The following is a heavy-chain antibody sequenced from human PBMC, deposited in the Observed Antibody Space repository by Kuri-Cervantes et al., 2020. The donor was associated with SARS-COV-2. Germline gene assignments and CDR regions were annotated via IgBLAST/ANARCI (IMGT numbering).Heavy chain of an antibody. V-gene: IGHV3-30*02. CDR1: RLTFTSFA. J-gene: IGHJ5*02. CDR3: AKDALGGGFDP. CDR2: IRYDGSNK. D-gene: IGHD3-3*01. Sequence: GGSLRLSCEASRLTFTSFAMHWVRQAPGKGLEWVAFIRYDGSNKYYADSVKGRFTISRDNSKNTLYLQMNSLRAEDTAVYYCAKDALGGGFDPWGQGTLVTVSS.